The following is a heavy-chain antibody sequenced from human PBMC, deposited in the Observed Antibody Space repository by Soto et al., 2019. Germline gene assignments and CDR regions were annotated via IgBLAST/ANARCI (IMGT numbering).Heavy chain of an antibody. CDR3: ARESDYDILSGYYMRDYYYGMDV. CDR1: GFTVSSNY. CDR2: IYSGGST. J-gene: IGHJ6*02. V-gene: IGHV3-53*01. D-gene: IGHD3-9*01. Sequence: GGSLRLSCAASGFTVSSNYMSWVRQAPGKGLEWVSVIYSGGSTYYADSVKGRFTISRDNSKNTLYLQMNSLRAEDTAVYYCARESDYDILSGYYMRDYYYGMDVWGQRTKVTVSS.